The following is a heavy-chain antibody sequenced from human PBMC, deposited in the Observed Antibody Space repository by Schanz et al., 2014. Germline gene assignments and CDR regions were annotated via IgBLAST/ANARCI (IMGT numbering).Heavy chain of an antibody. J-gene: IGHJ4*02. CDR3: ANNWNLDY. CDR2: ISSGGGST. V-gene: IGHV3-23*01. CDR1: GFTFSTSA. Sequence: EVQLLESGGGLVQPGGSLRLSCAASGFTFSTSAMSWVRQVPGKGLEWVSSISSGGGSTYYADSVKGRFTISRDNSKNTLYLQMNSLRAEDTAVYYCANNWNLDYWGQGTLVTVSS. D-gene: IGHD1-20*01.